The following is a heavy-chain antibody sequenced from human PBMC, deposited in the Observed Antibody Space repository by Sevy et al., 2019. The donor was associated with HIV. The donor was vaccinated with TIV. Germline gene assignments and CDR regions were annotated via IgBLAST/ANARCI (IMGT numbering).Heavy chain of an antibody. CDR2: IYYSAST. V-gene: IGHV4-59*01. Sequence: SETLSLTCTVSGGSISNFYWSWIRQPPGKGLEWIGNIYYSASTNYYPSLKSRVTISVDTSKNQLSLRLNSVTAADTAVYYCAREPPYYDILSGYSYGMDVWGQGTTVTVSS. D-gene: IGHD3-9*01. CDR1: GGSISNFY. J-gene: IGHJ6*02. CDR3: AREPPYYDILSGYSYGMDV.